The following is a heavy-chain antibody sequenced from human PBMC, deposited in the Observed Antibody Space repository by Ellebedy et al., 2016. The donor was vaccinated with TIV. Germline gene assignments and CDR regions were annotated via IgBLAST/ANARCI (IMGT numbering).Heavy chain of an antibody. V-gene: IGHV1-69*13. D-gene: IGHD6-19*01. CDR2: TIPIFKTT. Sequence: ASVKVSCXASEGIFMNYGLTWVRQAPGQGLEWIGGTIPIFKTTRYAQKFQGRVTITADESTSTAYMELSSLRSDDTAVYYCARGLIGSGYGMDVWGQGTTVTVSS. J-gene: IGHJ6*02. CDR1: EGIFMNYG. CDR3: ARGLIGSGYGMDV.